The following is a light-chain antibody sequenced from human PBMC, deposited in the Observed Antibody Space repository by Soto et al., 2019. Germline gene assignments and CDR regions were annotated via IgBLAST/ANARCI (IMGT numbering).Light chain of an antibody. J-gene: IGKJ1*01. CDR1: QDIKND. CDR3: LQDYTYPPT. CDR2: EAS. V-gene: IGKV1-6*01. Sequence: AIQMTQSPSSLSASVGYRVMITCRASQDIKNDLGWFQQKPGSAPKLLISEASNLRSGVPSRFSGSGYGTDFTLFIRGLQPEDFASYFCLQDYTYPPTFGQGTKVDIK.